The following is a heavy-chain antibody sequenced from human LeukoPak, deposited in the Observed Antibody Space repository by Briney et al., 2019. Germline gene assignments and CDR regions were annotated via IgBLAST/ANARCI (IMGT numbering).Heavy chain of an antibody. CDR2: IGALGGST. V-gene: IGHV3-23*01. Sequence: GGSLILSCEASGFTFSRFAMTWVRQAPGKELEGVSTIGALGGSTNYAASVKGRFTISRDNSKDTLYSQMDNLTAEDTAVYYCAKDRDIILNGHGMDVWGQGTTVTVSS. CDR1: GFTFSRFA. CDR3: AKDRDIILNGHGMDV. D-gene: IGHD3-10*01. J-gene: IGHJ6*02.